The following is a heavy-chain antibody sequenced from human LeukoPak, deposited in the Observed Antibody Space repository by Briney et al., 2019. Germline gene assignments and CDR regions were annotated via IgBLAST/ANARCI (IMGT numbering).Heavy chain of an antibody. CDR3: AKDLNRGLPDY. CDR1: GFTFSSYW. J-gene: IGHJ4*02. V-gene: IGHV3-7*01. CDR2: INHNGNVN. Sequence: GGSLRLSCAASGFTFSSYWMNWARQAPGKGLEWVASINHNGNVNYYVDSVKGRYTISRDNAKNSLYLQMSSLRAEDTAVYYCAKDLNRGLPDYWGQGTLVTVSS. D-gene: IGHD2-21*01.